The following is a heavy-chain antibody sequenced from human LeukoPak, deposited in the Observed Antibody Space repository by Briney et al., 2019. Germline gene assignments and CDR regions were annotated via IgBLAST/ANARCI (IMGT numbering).Heavy chain of an antibody. CDR3: ARDWQLWSFRFDY. D-gene: IGHD5-18*01. CDR2: INPNSGGT. Sequence: APVKVSCKASGYTFTGYYMHWVRQAPGQGLEWMGWINPNSGGTNYAQKFQGRVTMTRDTSISTAYMELSRLRSDDTAVYYCARDWQLWSFRFDYWGQGTLVTVSS. CDR1: GYTFTGYY. V-gene: IGHV1-2*02. J-gene: IGHJ4*02.